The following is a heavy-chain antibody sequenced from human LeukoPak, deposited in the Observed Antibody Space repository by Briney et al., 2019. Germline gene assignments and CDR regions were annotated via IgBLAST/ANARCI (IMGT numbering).Heavy chain of an antibody. J-gene: IGHJ4*02. CDR1: GYTFTSCA. V-gene: IGHV1-46*01. D-gene: IGHD2-15*01. Sequence: EASVKVSCKASGYTFTSCAMNWVRQAPGQGLEWMGIINPSGGSTNYAQKFQGRVTMTRDTSTSTVYMELSSLRSEDTAVYYCARDRADCSGGSCYRGFADYWGQGTLVTVSS. CDR2: INPSGGST. CDR3: ARDRADCSGGSCYRGFADY.